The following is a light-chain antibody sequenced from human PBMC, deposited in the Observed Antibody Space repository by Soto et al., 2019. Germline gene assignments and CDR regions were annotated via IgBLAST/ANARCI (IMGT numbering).Light chain of an antibody. CDR2: DAS. Sequence: DIVLTQSPATLSLSPGERATLSCRASQSVNSYLAWYQQKPGQAPRLLIYDASKWAPGIPARFSGSGSGTDFTLTISRLEPEAFAVYYCQKRSNWHWITFGQGTRLDIK. CDR1: QSVNSY. CDR3: QKRSNWHWIT. V-gene: IGKV3-11*01. J-gene: IGKJ5*01.